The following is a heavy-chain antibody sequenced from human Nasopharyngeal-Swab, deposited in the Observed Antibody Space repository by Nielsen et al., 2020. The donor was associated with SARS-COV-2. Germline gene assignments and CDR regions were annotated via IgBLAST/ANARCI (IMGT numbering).Heavy chain of an antibody. CDR3: ATVPAAAGTQAVWY. Sequence: ASVKVSCKASGYTFTSYGINWVRQAPGQGLEWMGWISSYNGNTNYAQKVQGRVTMTTDTSTSTAYMELRSLRSEDTAVYYCATVPAAAGTQAVWYWGQGTLVTVSS. V-gene: IGHV1-18*01. D-gene: IGHD6-13*01. J-gene: IGHJ4*02. CDR1: GYTFTSYG. CDR2: ISSYNGNT.